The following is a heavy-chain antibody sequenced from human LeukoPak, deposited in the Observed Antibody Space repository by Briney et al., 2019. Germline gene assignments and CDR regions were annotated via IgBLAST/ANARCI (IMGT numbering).Heavy chain of an antibody. CDR3: ARDLSCFSSTSCYGYYYGMDV. Sequence: PSETLSLTCTVSGGSIYSSSYYWGWIRQTPGKGLEWIGSMYYTGNSFYNPSLKSRVTISVDTSKNQFSLKLSSVTAADTAVYYCARDLSCFSSTSCYGYYYGMDVWGQGTTVTVSS. CDR1: GGSIYSSSYY. CDR2: MYYTGNS. J-gene: IGHJ6*02. V-gene: IGHV4-39*07. D-gene: IGHD2-2*01.